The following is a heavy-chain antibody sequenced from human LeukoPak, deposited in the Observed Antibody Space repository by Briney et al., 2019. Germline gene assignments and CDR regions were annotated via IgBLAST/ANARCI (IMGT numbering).Heavy chain of an antibody. Sequence: SETLSLTCTVSGYSLSSGFFWGWIRQPPGKGLEWIGRIYYSGGTYYNPSLKRRVTISVDTSQNHFSLKLSSVTAADTAVYYCARFSYYYDSSGSPTLRDYWGQGTLVTVSS. CDR1: GYSLSSGFF. CDR3: ARFSYYYDSSGSPTLRDY. J-gene: IGHJ4*02. CDR2: IYYSGGT. V-gene: IGHV4-38-2*02. D-gene: IGHD3-22*01.